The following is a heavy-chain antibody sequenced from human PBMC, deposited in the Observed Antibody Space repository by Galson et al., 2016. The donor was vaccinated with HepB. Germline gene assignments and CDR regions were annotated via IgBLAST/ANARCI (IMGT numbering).Heavy chain of an antibody. CDR3: ARDRGSGRHFFDS. Sequence: CAISGDSVSSYSGAWDWLRQSPSRGLEWLGRTYYRSRWYNDYAGSVKGRITIEADTSKNLFSLQLTSMTVADTAVYYCARDRGSGRHFFDSWGQGTLVSVSS. V-gene: IGHV6-1*01. D-gene: IGHD3-10*01. CDR2: TYYRSRWYN. J-gene: IGHJ4*02. CDR1: GDSVSSYSGA.